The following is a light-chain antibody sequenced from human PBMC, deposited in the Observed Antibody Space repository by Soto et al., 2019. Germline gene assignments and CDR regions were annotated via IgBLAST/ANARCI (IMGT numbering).Light chain of an antibody. Sequence: DIQMTQSPPTLSASVGDRVTITCRASQSISSWLAWYQQKPGKAPKLLIYKASSLESGVPSRFSGSGSGTEFTLTLSSLQPDDFATYYCQQYNSYPYTFGQGTKVDIK. J-gene: IGKJ2*01. V-gene: IGKV1-5*03. CDR2: KAS. CDR1: QSISSW. CDR3: QQYNSYPYT.